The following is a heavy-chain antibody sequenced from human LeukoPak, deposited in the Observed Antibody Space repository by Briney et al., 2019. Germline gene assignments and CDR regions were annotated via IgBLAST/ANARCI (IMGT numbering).Heavy chain of an antibody. V-gene: IGHV4-31*03. CDR2: IYHSGST. CDR1: GGSISSGGYY. Sequence: SQTLSLTCTVSGGSISSGGYYWSWIRQHPGKGLEWIGYIYHSGSTYYNPSLKSRVTILVGTSKNQFSLKLSSVTAADTAVYYCARGYCSSTSCSNYYYYYGMDVWGQGTTVTVSS. D-gene: IGHD2-2*01. CDR3: ARGYCSSTSCSNYYYYYGMDV. J-gene: IGHJ6*02.